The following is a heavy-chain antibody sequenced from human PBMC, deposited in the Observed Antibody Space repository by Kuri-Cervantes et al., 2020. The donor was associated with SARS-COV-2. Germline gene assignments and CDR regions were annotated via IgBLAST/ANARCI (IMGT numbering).Heavy chain of an antibody. Sequence: SETLSLTCTVSGDSISSYYWSWIRQPPGKGLEWIGYIYYSGSTKYNPSLKSRVTISLNTSKNQFSLKLSSVTAADTAVYYCARERYGDYVSPYQYYGMDVWGQGTTVTVSS. CDR1: GDSISSYY. J-gene: IGHJ6*02. CDR2: IYYSGST. V-gene: IGHV4-59*01. CDR3: ARERYGDYVSPYQYYGMDV. D-gene: IGHD4-17*01.